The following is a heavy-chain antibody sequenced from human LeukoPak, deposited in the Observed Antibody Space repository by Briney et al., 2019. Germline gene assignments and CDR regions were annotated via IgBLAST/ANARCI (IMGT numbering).Heavy chain of an antibody. CDR3: ARHGYSSSPLSW. J-gene: IGHJ4*02. CDR2: IYYSGST. Sequence: SETLSLTCTVSGGSISSYYWSWIRQPPGKGLEWIGYIYYSGSTNYNPSLKSRVTISVDTSKNQFSLKLSSVTAADTAVYYCARHGYSSSPLSWWGQGTLVTVSS. V-gene: IGHV4-59*08. D-gene: IGHD6-13*01. CDR1: GGSISSYY.